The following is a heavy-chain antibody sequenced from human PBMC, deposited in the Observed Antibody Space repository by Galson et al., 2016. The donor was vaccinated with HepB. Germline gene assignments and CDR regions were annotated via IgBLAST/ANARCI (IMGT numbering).Heavy chain of an antibody. V-gene: IGHV3-30*18. Sequence: SLRLSCAASGFTFSHYYMHWVRQAPGKGLEWVAQISFDGRGANYADSARGRFTISRDNSKNTLYLEMNSLRTEDTAVYHCAKDVDTGWYTLDVWGQGTTVTVSS. D-gene: IGHD6-19*01. CDR2: ISFDGRGA. CDR1: GFTFSHYY. CDR3: AKDVDTGWYTLDV. J-gene: IGHJ6*02.